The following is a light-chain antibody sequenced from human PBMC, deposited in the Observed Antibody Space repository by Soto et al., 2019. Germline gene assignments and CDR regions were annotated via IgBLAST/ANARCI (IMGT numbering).Light chain of an antibody. J-gene: IGKJ5*01. V-gene: IGKV3-20*01. Sequence: EIVLAQSPGTLSLSPGERATLSCRASQSVSSNYLAWYQQRPGQAPRILIYGASSRATGIPDRFSGSGSGTDFTLTISRLEPEDFAVYYCQQYGSSPWTFGQGTRLEI. CDR1: QSVSSNY. CDR3: QQYGSSPWT. CDR2: GAS.